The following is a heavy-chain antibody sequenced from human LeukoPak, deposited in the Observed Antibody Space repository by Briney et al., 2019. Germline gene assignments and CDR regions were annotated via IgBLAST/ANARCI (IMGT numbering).Heavy chain of an antibody. V-gene: IGHV4-39*07. CDR3: ARVGSSRLYSSSSSRGYYYYYMDV. CDR2: IYYSGST. CDR1: GGSISSSSYY. D-gene: IGHD6-6*01. Sequence: PSETLSLTCTVSGGSISSSSYYWGWIRQPPGKGLEWIGSIYYSGSTYYNPSLKSRVTISVDTSKNQFSLKLSSVTAADTAVYYCARVGSSRLYSSSSSRGYYYYYMDVWGKGTTITVSS. J-gene: IGHJ6*03.